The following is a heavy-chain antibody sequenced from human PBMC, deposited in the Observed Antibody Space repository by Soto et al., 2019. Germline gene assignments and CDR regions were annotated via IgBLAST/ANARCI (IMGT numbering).Heavy chain of an antibody. CDR2: ISFDGDNY. D-gene: IGHD2-15*01. Sequence: GGSLRLSCAASGFTFSSYGMHWVRQAPGKGLEWVAVISFDGDNYYYADSVKGRFTISRDNPKNTIYLQMDSLRADDTAVYYCAKDLGDCNGGSCYLLSYYYGLHVWGQGTTVTVSS. J-gene: IGHJ6*02. CDR3: AKDLGDCNGGSCYLLSYYYGLHV. CDR1: GFTFSSYG. V-gene: IGHV3-30*18.